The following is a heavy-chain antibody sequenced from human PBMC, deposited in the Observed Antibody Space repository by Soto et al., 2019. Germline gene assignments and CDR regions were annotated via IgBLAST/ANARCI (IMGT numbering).Heavy chain of an antibody. CDR3: ARGRYGDY. D-gene: IGHD1-1*01. CDR1: GYTFTSYG. Sequence: QVHLVQSGAEVKKPGASVKVSCKGSGYTFTSYGITWVRQAPGQGLEWMGWISANNGNTDYAQKLQGRVTVTRDTSNSTAYIELRSLRSDDTAVYYCARGRYGDYWGQGALVTVSS. CDR2: ISANNGNT. V-gene: IGHV1-18*01. J-gene: IGHJ4*02.